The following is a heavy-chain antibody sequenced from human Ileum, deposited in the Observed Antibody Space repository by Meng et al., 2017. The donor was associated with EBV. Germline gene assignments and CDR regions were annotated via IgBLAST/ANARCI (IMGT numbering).Heavy chain of an antibody. CDR2: IYYSGNT. Sequence: QVQLQESGPGLVKPAETLAVTCTGAGGSVSGGSYYWTWIRQPPGKTLEWLGFIYYSGNTNYNPSLKGRVTLSIDMSKNQFSLNLTSVTAADTAVYYCARWPRSITATGGIEHWGQGTLFNVSS. J-gene: IGHJ4*02. CDR1: GGSVSGGSYY. D-gene: IGHD3-10*01. V-gene: IGHV4-61*01. CDR3: ARWPRSITATGGIEH.